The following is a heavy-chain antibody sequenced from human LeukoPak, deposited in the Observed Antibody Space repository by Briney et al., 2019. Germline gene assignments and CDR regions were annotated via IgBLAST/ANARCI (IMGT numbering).Heavy chain of an antibody. CDR3: ARGVGRGLYYYYMDV. Sequence: GASVKVSCKASGYTFTSYDINWVRQATGQGLEWMGWMNPNSGNTGYAQKFQGRVTITGNTSISTAYMELSSLRSEDTAVYYCARGVGRGLYYYYMDVWGKGTTVTVSS. D-gene: IGHD1-26*01. J-gene: IGHJ6*03. CDR1: GYTFTSYD. CDR2: MNPNSGNT. V-gene: IGHV1-8*03.